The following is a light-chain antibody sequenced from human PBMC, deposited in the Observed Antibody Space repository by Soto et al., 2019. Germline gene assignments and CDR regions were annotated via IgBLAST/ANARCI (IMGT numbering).Light chain of an antibody. V-gene: IGLV2-8*01. Sequence: ALTQPPSASGSPGQSVTISCTGTSSDVGGYNYVSWYQQYPGKAPKLMIYEVTKRPSGVPDRFSGSKSGNTASLTVSGLQAEDEADYYCSSYAGSNNYVIFGGGTKLTVL. CDR3: SSYAGSNNYVI. CDR1: SSDVGGYNY. CDR2: EVT. J-gene: IGLJ2*01.